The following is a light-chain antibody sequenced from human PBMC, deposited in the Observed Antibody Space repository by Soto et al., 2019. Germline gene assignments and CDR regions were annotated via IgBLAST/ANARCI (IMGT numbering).Light chain of an antibody. CDR1: QSVGSY. CDR2: DAS. V-gene: IGKV3-11*01. CDR3: QQRKNWQVT. Sequence: EIFLTQSPFTLSLSPVEIATLSCRASQSVGSYLAWYQQKPGQAPRLLIYDASNRATGIPARFSGSGSGTDFTLTISSLEPEDFAVYYCQQRKNWQVTFGQGTRLE. J-gene: IGKJ5*01.